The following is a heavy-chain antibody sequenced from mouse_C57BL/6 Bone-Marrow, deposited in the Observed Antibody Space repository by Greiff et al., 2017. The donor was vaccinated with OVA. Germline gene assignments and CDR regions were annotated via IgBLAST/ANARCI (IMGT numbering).Heavy chain of an antibody. CDR1: GFTFTDYY. V-gene: IGHV7-3*01. Sequence: EVKVVESGGGLVQPGGSLSLSCAASGFTFTDYYMSWVRQPPGKALEWLGFIRNKANGYTTEYSASVKGRFTISRDNSQSILYLQMNALRAEDSATYYCARDGSGGFYYFDYWGQGTTLTVSS. CDR3: ARDGSGGFYYFDY. J-gene: IGHJ2*01. CDR2: IRNKANGYTT.